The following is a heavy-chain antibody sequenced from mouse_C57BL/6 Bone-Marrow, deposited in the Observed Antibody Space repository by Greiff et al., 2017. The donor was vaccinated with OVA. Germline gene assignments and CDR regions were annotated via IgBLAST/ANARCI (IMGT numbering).Heavy chain of an antibody. CDR2: IWTGGGT. CDR3: ASHYYGSSYAWYFDV. V-gene: IGHV2-9-1*01. Sequence: VKVVESGPGLVAPSQSLSITCTVSGFSLTSYAISWVRQPPGKGLEWLGVIWTGGGTNYNSALKSRLSISKDNSKSQVFLKMNSLQTDDTARYYCASHYYGSSYAWYFDVWGTGTTVTVSS. J-gene: IGHJ1*03. D-gene: IGHD1-1*01. CDR1: GFSLTSYA.